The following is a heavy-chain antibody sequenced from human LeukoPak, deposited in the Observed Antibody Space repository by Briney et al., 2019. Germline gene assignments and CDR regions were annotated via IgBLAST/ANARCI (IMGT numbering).Heavy chain of an antibody. CDR3: ETRDGDAFDL. Sequence: ASVKVSCKAFGYTFATYDINWVRQAPGQGLEWMGWVNPDSGHTGYAQKFQGRVTITRNTSIPTAYMELGSLTSDDTAVYYCETRDGDAFDLWGQGTLVTVSS. CDR1: GYTFATYD. J-gene: IGHJ3*01. D-gene: IGHD5-24*01. V-gene: IGHV1-8*03. CDR2: VNPDSGHT.